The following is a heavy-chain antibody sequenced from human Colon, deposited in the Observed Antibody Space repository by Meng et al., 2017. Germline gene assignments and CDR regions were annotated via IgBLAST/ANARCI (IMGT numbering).Heavy chain of an antibody. J-gene: IGHJ3*02. CDR3: ARSLVGVTRVYDAFEI. CDR1: GGSISRSSYC. D-gene: IGHD1-26*01. V-gene: IGHV4-39*07. Sequence: VPGLVMPSASRSLTCTLSGGSISRSSYCCGWIRQPPGKGLEWIGSISDSESAYYSPSLRSRITISVDTSKNQFSLKLNSVTAADTAVYYCARSLVGVTRVYDAFEIWGQGAMVTVSS. CDR2: ISDSESA.